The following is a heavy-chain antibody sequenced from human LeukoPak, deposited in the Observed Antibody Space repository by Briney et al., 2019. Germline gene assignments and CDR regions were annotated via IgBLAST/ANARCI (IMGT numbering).Heavy chain of an antibody. D-gene: IGHD2-2*01. J-gene: IGHJ4*02. Sequence: PGRSLRLSCAASGFTFSSYGMHWVRQAPGKGLEWVAVISYDGGNKYYADSVKGRFTISRDNSKNTLYLQMNSLRAEDTAVYYCAKDVGYCSSTSCYGPWGQGTLVTVSS. CDR3: AKDVGYCSSTSCYGP. CDR1: GFTFSSYG. V-gene: IGHV3-30*18. CDR2: ISYDGGNK.